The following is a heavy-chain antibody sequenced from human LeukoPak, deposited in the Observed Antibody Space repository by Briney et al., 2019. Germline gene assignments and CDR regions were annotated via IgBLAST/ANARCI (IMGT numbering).Heavy chain of an antibody. Sequence: SVKVSCKASGGTFSSYAISWVRQAPGQGLEWMGGIIPIFGTANYAQKFQGRVTITTDESTSTAYMELSSLRSEDTAVYYCARGSDNMVRGVIAKYYFDYWGQGTLVTVSP. CDR2: IIPIFGTA. V-gene: IGHV1-69*05. J-gene: IGHJ4*02. CDR1: GGTFSSYA. CDR3: ARGSDNMVRGVIAKYYFDY. D-gene: IGHD3-10*01.